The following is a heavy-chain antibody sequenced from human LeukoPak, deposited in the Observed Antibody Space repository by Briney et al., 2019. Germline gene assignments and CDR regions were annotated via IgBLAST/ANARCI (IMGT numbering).Heavy chain of an antibody. Sequence: PGGSLRLSCAASGLTFSNFAMSWVRQAPGKGLQWVSGISGSGGNTYYADSVKGRFTISRDNSKNTLYLQMSSLRAEDTAIYYCAKDWGVWGQGTLVTVSA. V-gene: IGHV3-23*01. J-gene: IGHJ1*01. CDR2: ISGSGGNT. D-gene: IGHD3-16*01. CDR3: AKDWGV. CDR1: GLTFSNFA.